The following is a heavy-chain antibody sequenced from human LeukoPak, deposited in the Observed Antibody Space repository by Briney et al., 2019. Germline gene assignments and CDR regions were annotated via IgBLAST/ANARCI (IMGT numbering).Heavy chain of an antibody. CDR3: ARDSSSWFPKDY. Sequence: GGSLRLSCAASGFTVSRNYMSWVRQAPGKGLEWVSVIYSGGTTYYADSVKGRFTISRDNSKNTLYLQMNSLRAEDTAVYYCARDSSSWFPKDYWGQGTLVTVSS. D-gene: IGHD6-13*01. J-gene: IGHJ4*02. CDR1: GFTVSRNY. V-gene: IGHV3-53*01. CDR2: IYSGGTT.